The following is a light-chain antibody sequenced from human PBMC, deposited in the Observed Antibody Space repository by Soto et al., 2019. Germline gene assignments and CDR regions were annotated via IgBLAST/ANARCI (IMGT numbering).Light chain of an antibody. V-gene: IGKV3-15*01. Sequence: IVMTQSPATLSVSPGERATLSCRASQTIDNKLAWYQQRPGQAPRLLIYGASIRATGIPAGFRGSGSWTEFTLTNSGLQSKDCDFYFGHQYKDWRTFGQGTNVDIK. J-gene: IGKJ1*01. CDR1: QTIDNK. CDR2: GAS. CDR3: HQYKDWRT.